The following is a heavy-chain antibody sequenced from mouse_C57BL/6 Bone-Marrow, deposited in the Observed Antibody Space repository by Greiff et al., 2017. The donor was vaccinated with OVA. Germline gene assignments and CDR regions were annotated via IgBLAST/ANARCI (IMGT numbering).Heavy chain of an antibody. J-gene: IGHJ4*01. Sequence: EVKLVESGGGLVKPGGSLKLSCAASGFTFSDYGLHWVRQAPEKGLEWVAYISSGSSTIYYADTVKGRFTISRDNAKNTLFLQMTSLRSEDTAMYYCAIYDYDGVPYAMDYWGQGTSVTVSS. CDR2: ISSGSSTI. D-gene: IGHD2-4*01. CDR1: GFTFSDYG. CDR3: AIYDYDGVPYAMDY. V-gene: IGHV5-17*01.